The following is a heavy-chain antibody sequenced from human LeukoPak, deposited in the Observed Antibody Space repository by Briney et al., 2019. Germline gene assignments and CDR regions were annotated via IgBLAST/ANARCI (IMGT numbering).Heavy chain of an antibody. V-gene: IGHV3-21*01. Sequence: GGSLRLSCAASGFTFSSYSMNWVRQAPGKGLEWVSSISSSSSSIYYADSVKGRFTISRDNAKNSLYLRMNSLRAEDTAVYYCARGPLFGSGSYSYFDYWGQGTLVIVSS. CDR1: GFTFSSYS. CDR2: ISSSSSSI. D-gene: IGHD3-10*01. CDR3: ARGPLFGSGSYSYFDY. J-gene: IGHJ4*02.